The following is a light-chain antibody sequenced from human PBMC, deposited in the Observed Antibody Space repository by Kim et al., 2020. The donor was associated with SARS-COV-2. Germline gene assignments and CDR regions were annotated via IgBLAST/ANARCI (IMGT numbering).Light chain of an antibody. CDR1: QSVLHSSNNKNY. Sequence: RATINFKSSQSVLHSSNNKNYIAWYQQKPGQPPKLLIYWASTREDGVPDQFSGSGSGTDFTLTISSLQAEDVAVYYCQQYYSTPYSFGQGTKLEI. CDR2: WAS. J-gene: IGKJ2*03. V-gene: IGKV4-1*01. CDR3: QQYYSTPYS.